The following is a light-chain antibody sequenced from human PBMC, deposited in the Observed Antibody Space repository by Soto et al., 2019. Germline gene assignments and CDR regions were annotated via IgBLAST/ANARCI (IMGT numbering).Light chain of an antibody. V-gene: IGLV2-14*03. Sequence: QSVLTQPASVSGSPGQWITISCTGTSSDVGAYNFVSWYQQHPGKAPKLMLYDVTNRPSGVSNRFSGSKSGNTASLTISGLQAGDEAAYYCISDTNSIYYGFGEGTKVNVL. CDR1: SSDVGAYNF. J-gene: IGLJ1*01. CDR3: ISDTNSIYYG. CDR2: DVT.